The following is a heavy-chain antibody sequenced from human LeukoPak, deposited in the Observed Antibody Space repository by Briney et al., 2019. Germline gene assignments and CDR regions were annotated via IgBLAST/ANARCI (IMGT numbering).Heavy chain of an antibody. D-gene: IGHD6-19*01. CDR2: IKQDGSEK. J-gene: IGHJ4*02. V-gene: IGHV3-7*01. CDR1: GFTFSSYW. Sequence: GGSLRLSCAASGFTFSSYWMSWVRQAPGKGLEWVANIKQDGSEKYYVDSVKGRFTISRDNAKNSLYLQMNSLRAEGTAVYYCARVSSSGWYRGDYWGQGTLVTVSS. CDR3: ARVSSSGWYRGDY.